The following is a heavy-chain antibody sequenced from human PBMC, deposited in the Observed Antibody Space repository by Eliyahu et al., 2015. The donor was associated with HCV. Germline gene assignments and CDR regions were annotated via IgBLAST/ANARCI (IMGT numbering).Heavy chain of an antibody. V-gene: IGHV3-15*01. CDR1: GLTFRKAW. CDR2: IKSKPDGGTT. D-gene: IGHD1-1*01. CDR3: TTDQGTELRFYY. J-gene: IGHJ4*02. Sequence: EVQLVESGGDLVKPGGSLRLSCEVSGLTFRKAWMTWVRQAPGKGLEWVGRIKSKPDGGTTDYAAPVRARFTISRDDSKNTLYLEMNRLKTEDTAVYYCTTDQGTELRFYYWGQGTLVTVSS.